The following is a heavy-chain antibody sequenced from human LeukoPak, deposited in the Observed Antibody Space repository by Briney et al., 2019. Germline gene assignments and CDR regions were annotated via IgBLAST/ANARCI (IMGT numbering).Heavy chain of an antibody. CDR2: INSGGNA. Sequence: AGGSLRLSCAASGFTVSSNYMNWVRLAPGKGLEWVSVINSGGNAYYAASVKGRFTISRDNSENMLYLQMNSLRADDTAVYYCARSQGGTMSLRHFDLWGRGTLVTVSS. CDR3: ARSQGGTMSLRHFDL. CDR1: GFTVSSNY. D-gene: IGHD3-22*01. J-gene: IGHJ2*01. V-gene: IGHV3-53*01.